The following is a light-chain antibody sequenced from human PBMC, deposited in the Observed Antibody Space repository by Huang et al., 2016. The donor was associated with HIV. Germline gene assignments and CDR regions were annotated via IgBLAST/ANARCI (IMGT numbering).Light chain of an antibody. CDR3: QQYGSSPYT. J-gene: IGKJ2*01. Sequence: EILLTQSPGTLSLSPGKRATLSCRASQSVSSNDLAWFQQKPGQAPRLLIYGASRRATDIPDRFSGSGSGTDFTLTISRLEPEDFAVYYCQQYGSSPYTFGQGTKLEIK. CDR1: QSVSSND. V-gene: IGKV3-20*01. CDR2: GAS.